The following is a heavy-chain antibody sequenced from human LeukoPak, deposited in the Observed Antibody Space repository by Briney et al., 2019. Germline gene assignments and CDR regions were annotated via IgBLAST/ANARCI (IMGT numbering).Heavy chain of an antibody. CDR2: IIPILGIA. CDR1: GGTFSSYT. Sequence: SVKVSCKAPGGTFSSYTISWVRQAPGQGLEWMGRIIPILGIANYAQKFQGRVTITADKSTSTAYMELSSLRSEDTAVYYCARSWIQLWSPFDYWGQGTLVTVSS. CDR3: ARSWIQLWSPFDY. D-gene: IGHD5-18*01. V-gene: IGHV1-69*02. J-gene: IGHJ4*02.